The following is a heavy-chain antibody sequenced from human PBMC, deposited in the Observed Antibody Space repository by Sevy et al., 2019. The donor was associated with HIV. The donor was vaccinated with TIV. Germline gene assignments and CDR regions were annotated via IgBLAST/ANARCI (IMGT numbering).Heavy chain of an antibody. Sequence: GGSLRLSCAASGFTFSSYAMSWVRQAPGKGLEWVSAISGSGGSTYYADSVKGRFTISSDNSKDTLYLQMNSRRAEDRAVYYCAKDPDYITIFGVVNTAIFDYWGQGTLVTVSS. CDR3: AKDPDYITIFGVVNTAIFDY. J-gene: IGHJ4*02. CDR1: GFTFSSYA. D-gene: IGHD3-3*01. CDR2: ISGSGGST. V-gene: IGHV3-23*01.